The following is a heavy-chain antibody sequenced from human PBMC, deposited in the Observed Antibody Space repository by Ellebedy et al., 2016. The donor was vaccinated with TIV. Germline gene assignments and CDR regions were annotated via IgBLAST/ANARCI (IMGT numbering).Heavy chain of an antibody. CDR2: IYSSGIT. CDR1: GGSINSSYY. CDR3: ATSPAMATRLDH. J-gene: IGHJ5*02. D-gene: IGHD5-24*01. V-gene: IGHV4-39*01. Sequence: MPSETLSLTCTVSGGSINSSYYWGWIRQPPGLGLEWIGTIYSSGITYYNSSLKSRITMSVHTSKNQFFLRLTSVTATDTAVYYCATSPAMATRLDHWGRGTLVTVSS.